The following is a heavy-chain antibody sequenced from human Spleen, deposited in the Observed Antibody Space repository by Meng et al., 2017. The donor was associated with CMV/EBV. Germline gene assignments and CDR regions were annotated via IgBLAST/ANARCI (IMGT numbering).Heavy chain of an antibody. CDR3: AREGHTQRGYYTPFAS. V-gene: IGHV1-18*01. J-gene: IGHJ4*02. CDR1: GYTFPSYG. D-gene: IGHD2-2*02. Sequence: GYTFPSYGITWVRQAPGQGLVWMGWLSASHGYTSYAQKLQGRVTMTAHTSTSTAYMELRSLGSAAPALYYCAREGHTQRGYYTPFASWGQGTLVTVSS. CDR2: LSASHGYT.